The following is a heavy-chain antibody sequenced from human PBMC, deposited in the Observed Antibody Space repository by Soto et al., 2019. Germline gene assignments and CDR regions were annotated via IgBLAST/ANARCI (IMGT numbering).Heavy chain of an antibody. Sequence: EPLSLTCAVSGASFSGVYWSWIRQSPGKGLEWIGEIDHSGITNHNTALKSRATMSVDTSKNQFSLKLRSVTAADTAVYYCARGVRVTFAVQGRPPDKNAFDSWSQG. CDR2: IDHSGIT. J-gene: IGHJ4*02. CDR1: GASFSGVY. D-gene: IGHD2-21*02. V-gene: IGHV4-34*04. CDR3: ARGVRVTFAVQGRPPDKNAFDS.